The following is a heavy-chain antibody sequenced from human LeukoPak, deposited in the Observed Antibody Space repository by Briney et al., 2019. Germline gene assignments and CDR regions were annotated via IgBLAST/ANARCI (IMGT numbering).Heavy chain of an antibody. J-gene: IGHJ4*02. D-gene: IGHD3-3*01. CDR2: ISSSGRYT. V-gene: IGHV3-11*06. CDR3: ARGGRFDFDY. Sequence: PGGSLRLSCAASGFTFSDYYLSWIRQTPGKGLEGVSYISSSGRYTNYADSVKGRFTISRDNASNLLYLQMNSLRAEDTAVYYCARGGRFDFDYWGQGTLVTVSS. CDR1: GFTFSDYY.